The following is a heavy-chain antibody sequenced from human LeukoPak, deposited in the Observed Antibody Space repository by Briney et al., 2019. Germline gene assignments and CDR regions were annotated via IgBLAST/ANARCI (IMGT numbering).Heavy chain of an antibody. J-gene: IGHJ4*02. V-gene: IGHV1-24*01. CDR2: FDPEDGGT. Sequence: VASVKVSCKVSGYTLTELSMHWVRQAPGKGLEWMGGFDPEDGGTIYAQKFQGRVTMTEDTSTDTAYMELSSLRSEDTAVYYCATDRSSGWYLGYWGQGTLVTVSS. CDR3: ATDRSSGWYLGY. CDR1: GYTLTELS. D-gene: IGHD6-19*01.